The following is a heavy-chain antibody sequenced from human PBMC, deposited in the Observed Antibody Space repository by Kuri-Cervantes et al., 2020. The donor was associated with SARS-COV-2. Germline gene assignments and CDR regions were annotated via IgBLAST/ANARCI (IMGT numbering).Heavy chain of an antibody. V-gene: IGHV3-30-3*01. Sequence: GESLKIPCAASGIPFSNYAMHRVRQAPGKGLEWVAVISYDGSSKYYADAVEGRFTNTSDNSKNTLYLQMNSLRAEDTALYYCAGERSYYDFWSGYSDNWFDPWGQGTLVTVSS. CDR1: GIPFSNYA. J-gene: IGHJ5*02. CDR3: AGERSYYDFWSGYSDNWFDP. D-gene: IGHD3-3*01. CDR2: ISYDGSSK.